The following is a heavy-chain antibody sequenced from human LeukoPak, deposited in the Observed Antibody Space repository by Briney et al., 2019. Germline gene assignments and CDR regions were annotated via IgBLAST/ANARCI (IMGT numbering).Heavy chain of an antibody. CDR2: ISGSGGST. CDR1: GFTFRTYG. Sequence: GGSLRLSCAASGFTFRTYGMNWVRQAPGKGLEWVSAISGSGGSTYYADSVKGRFTISRDNSKNTLYLQMNSLRAEDTAVYYCARDDGSYSRSPGFDSWGQGTLVTVSS. CDR3: ARDDGSYSRSPGFDS. D-gene: IGHD1-26*01. J-gene: IGHJ4*02. V-gene: IGHV3-23*01.